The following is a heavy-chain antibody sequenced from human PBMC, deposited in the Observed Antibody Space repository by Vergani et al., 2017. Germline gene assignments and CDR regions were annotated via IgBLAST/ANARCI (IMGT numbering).Heavy chain of an antibody. CDR2: ICHTEDT. Sequence: QVQLQESGPGLVKPPGTLSLPCAVLGDPISSNNCWTWVRQPPGKGLEWIGEICHTEDTKYSPSLKSRVPVSVDESRNLFSLRLNSVTAADTAVYYCATIGYRRWGYYFDYRGQGILVTVSS. D-gene: IGHD2-2*02. CDR3: ATIGYRRWGYYFDY. J-gene: IGHJ4*02. V-gene: IGHV4-4*03. CDR1: GDPISSNNC.